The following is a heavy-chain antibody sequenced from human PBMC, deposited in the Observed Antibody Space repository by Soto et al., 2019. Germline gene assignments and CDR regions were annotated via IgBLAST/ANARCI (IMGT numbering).Heavy chain of an antibody. D-gene: IGHD5-12*01. CDR3: ASHRAGIGNSGYGY. V-gene: IGHV1-18*01. J-gene: IGHJ4*02. CDR2: ISAYNGNT. Sequence: QVQLVQSGAEVKKPGASVKVSCKASGYTFTSYGISWVRQAPGQGLEWMGWISAYNGNTNYAQKLQGRVTMTTDTSPSTAYMEQRSLRSDDTAVYYCASHRAGIGNSGYGYWGQGTLVTVSS. CDR1: GYTFTSYG.